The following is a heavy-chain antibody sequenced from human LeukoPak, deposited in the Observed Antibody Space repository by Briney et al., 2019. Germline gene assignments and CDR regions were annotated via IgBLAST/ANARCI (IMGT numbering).Heavy chain of an antibody. CDR1: GFTFSSYW. Sequence: PGGSLRLSCAASGFTFSSYWMSWVRQAPGKGLEWVSYISSSSSTIYYADSVKGRFTISRDNAKNSLYLQMNSLRAEDTAVYYCAREVPYGAFDIWGQGTMVTVSS. V-gene: IGHV3-48*04. J-gene: IGHJ3*02. CDR3: AREVPYGAFDI. D-gene: IGHD2-2*01. CDR2: ISSSSSTI.